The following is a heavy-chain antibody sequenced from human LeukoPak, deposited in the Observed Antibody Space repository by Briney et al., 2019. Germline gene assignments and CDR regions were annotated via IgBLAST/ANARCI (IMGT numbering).Heavy chain of an antibody. J-gene: IGHJ6*03. V-gene: IGHV3-23*01. CDR3: AKEPSARYYYYSYMDV. Sequence: GGSLRLSCAASGFTFSSYAMSWVRQAPGKGLEWVSAISGSGGGTYYADSVKGRFTISRDNSTNTLYLQMNSLRAEDTAVYYCAKEPSARYYYYSYMDVWGKGTTVTVSS. D-gene: IGHD2-2*01. CDR2: ISGSGGGT. CDR1: GFTFSSYA.